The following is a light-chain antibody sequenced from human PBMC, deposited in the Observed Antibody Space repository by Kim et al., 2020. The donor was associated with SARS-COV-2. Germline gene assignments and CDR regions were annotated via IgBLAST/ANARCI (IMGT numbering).Light chain of an antibody. Sequence: GQSSAISCTGSDSDVGTYNLVSWYQQHPGEAPKLIIYDVTKRPSGISNRFSASKSGITASLTISGLQTDDEADYYCSSHTGSNTVIFGGGTQLTVL. CDR3: SSHTGSNTVI. V-gene: IGLV2-23*02. J-gene: IGLJ2*01. CDR2: DVT. CDR1: DSDVGTYNL.